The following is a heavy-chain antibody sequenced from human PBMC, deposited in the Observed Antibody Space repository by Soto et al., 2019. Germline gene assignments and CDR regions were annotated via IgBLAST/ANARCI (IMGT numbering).Heavy chain of an antibody. V-gene: IGHV4-31*03. CDR2: IYYSGST. CDR3: ARANYFESSGPFDY. CDR1: GDSLSSGAYY. D-gene: IGHD3-22*01. Sequence: QVQLQESCPGLVKPSQTLSLTCTVSGDSLSSGAYYWSWIRQHPGKGLEWIGYIYYSGSTYYNPSLESRVTLSVDTSTKQFSLKVSSVTAADTAVYYCARANYFESSGPFDYWGPGTLVTVSS. J-gene: IGHJ4*02.